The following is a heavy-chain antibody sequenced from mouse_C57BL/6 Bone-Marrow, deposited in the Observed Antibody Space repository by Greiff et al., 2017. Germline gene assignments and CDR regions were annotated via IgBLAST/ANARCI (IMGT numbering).Heavy chain of an antibody. CDR3: VRGGLCFGY. V-gene: IGHV10-1*01. J-gene: IGHJ2*01. CDR1: GFSLNTYA. Sequence: EVMLVESGGGLVQPKGSLKLSCAASGFSLNTYAMNWVRQAPGKGWEWVARIRSKSNNYATYYADSVRDRFTISRDDSDRMLYLQMNNLTTDDTAMYYCVRGGLCFGYWGQGTTLTVSS. CDR2: IRSKSNNYAT. D-gene: IGHD1-1*02.